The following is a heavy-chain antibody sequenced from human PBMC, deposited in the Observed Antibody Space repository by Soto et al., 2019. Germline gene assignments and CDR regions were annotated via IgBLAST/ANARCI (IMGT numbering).Heavy chain of an antibody. Sequence: QGQLQESGPGLVKPSETLSLTCSVSGGSISTYYCNWIRQPAGKGLEWIGRIDSSGSTNYRPSLKSRATMSVDTSKNQFSLKLTSVTAADTAVYYCARGGHDFWSGPFDYWGQGTLATVSS. D-gene: IGHD3-3*01. J-gene: IGHJ4*02. CDR1: GGSISTYY. V-gene: IGHV4-4*07. CDR3: ARGGHDFWSGPFDY. CDR2: IDSSGST.